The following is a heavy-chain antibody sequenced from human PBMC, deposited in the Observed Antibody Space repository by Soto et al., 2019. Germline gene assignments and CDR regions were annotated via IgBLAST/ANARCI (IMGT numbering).Heavy chain of an antibody. CDR1: GGSISSYY. J-gene: IGHJ4*02. Sequence: SETLSLTCTVSGGSISSYYWSWLRQPPGKGLEWIGYIYYNGSNNYNPSLKSRLTISIDTSKNQFSLRLASVTAADTAVYYCARTLPNRQLFDSWSQGTLVTVSS. CDR3: ARTLPNRQLFDS. V-gene: IGHV4-59*12. CDR2: IYYNGSN. D-gene: IGHD1-1*01.